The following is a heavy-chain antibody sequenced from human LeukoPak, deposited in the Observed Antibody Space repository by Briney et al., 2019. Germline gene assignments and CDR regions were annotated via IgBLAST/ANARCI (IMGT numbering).Heavy chain of an antibody. V-gene: IGHV3-30*18. D-gene: IGHD4-23*01. CDR1: GFTFSNYG. Sequence: GGSLRLSCAASGFTFSNYGMQWVRQAPGKGLEWVAIISYDGRDKFYEDSVKGRFTISRDNSKNTLYLQMNNLRAEDTAVYYCAKPTTVLTSYYFDYWGQGTLVTVSS. CDR2: ISYDGRDK. CDR3: AKPTTVLTSYYFDY. J-gene: IGHJ4*02.